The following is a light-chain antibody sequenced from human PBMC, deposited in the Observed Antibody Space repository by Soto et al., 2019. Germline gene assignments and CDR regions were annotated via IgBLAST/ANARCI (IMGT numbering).Light chain of an antibody. J-gene: IGKJ5*01. Sequence: EIVMTQSPATLSVSPGERATLSCRASQSVSSNLAWYQQKPGQAPRLLIYGASTRAPGIPARFSGSGSETEFPLTSSSLQSEDYASYYCQEDNKWLPIICGQGTLLELK. CDR1: QSVSSN. V-gene: IGKV3-15*01. CDR3: QEDNKWLPII. CDR2: GAS.